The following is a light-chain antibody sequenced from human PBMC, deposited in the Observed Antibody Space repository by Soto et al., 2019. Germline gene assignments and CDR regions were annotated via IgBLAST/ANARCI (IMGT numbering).Light chain of an antibody. CDR1: SSDIGSYNY. J-gene: IGLJ3*02. CDR2: DVN. V-gene: IGLV2-14*01. CDR3: SSSTSSITLV. Sequence: QSALTQPASVSGSPGQSITISCTGTSSDIGSYNYVAWYQQHPGKAPKVMIYDVNNRPSGVSNRFSGSKSGNTASLTISGLQPEDEADYYCSSSTSSITLVFGGGTKLTV.